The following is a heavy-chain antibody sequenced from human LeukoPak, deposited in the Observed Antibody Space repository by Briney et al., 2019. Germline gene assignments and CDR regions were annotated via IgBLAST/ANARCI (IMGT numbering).Heavy chain of an antibody. J-gene: IGHJ4*02. CDR1: GFSFSSYE. V-gene: IGHV3-48*03. Sequence: PGGSLRLSCAASGFSFSSYEMNWVRQAPGKGLEWVSYISSSGNSLYYADSVKGRFTISRDNAENSLFLQMNSLRAEDTGVYYCAREGDYGDFDTLLWGQGTLVTVSS. CDR3: AREGDYGDFDTLL. D-gene: IGHD4-17*01. CDR2: ISSSGNSL.